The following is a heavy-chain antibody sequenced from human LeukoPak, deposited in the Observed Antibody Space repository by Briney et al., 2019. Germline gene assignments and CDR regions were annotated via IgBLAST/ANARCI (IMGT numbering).Heavy chain of an antibody. J-gene: IGHJ3*02. V-gene: IGHV3-66*01. CDR3: ARVSDILTGYPEPDAFDI. D-gene: IGHD3-9*01. Sequence: GGSLRLSCAASGFTVSSNYMSWVRQAPGKGLEWVSVIYSGGSTYYADSVKGRFTISRDNSKNTLYLQMNSLRAEDTAVYYCARVSDILTGYPEPDAFDIWGQGTMVTVSS. CDR1: GFTVSSNY. CDR2: IYSGGST.